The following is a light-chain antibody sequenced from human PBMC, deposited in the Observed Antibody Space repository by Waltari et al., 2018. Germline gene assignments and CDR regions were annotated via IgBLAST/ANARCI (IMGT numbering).Light chain of an antibody. CDR3: TSYAGGNNPVT. V-gene: IGLV2-8*01. CDR2: EVT. Sequence: QSALTQPPSASGSPGQSVTISCTGTSSDVGGYNFVSWYQQHPGKAPKLMIYEVTKRASGVPDRFSGSKSANTASLTVSGLQAEDEADYYCTSYAGGNNPVTFGGGTKLTVL. CDR1: SSDVGGYNF. J-gene: IGLJ2*01.